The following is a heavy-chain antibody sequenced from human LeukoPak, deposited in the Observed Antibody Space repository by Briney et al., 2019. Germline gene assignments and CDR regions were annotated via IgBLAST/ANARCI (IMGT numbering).Heavy chain of an antibody. CDR3: ASLTQPHTYYYDSSGYYGFDI. Sequence: GASVKVSCKASGGTFSSYAISWVRQAPGQGLEWMGRIIPILGIANYAQKFQGRVTITADKSTSTAYMELSSLRSEDTAVYYCASLTQPHTYYYDSSGYYGFDIWGQGTMVTVSS. V-gene: IGHV1-69*04. D-gene: IGHD3-22*01. J-gene: IGHJ3*02. CDR2: IIPILGIA. CDR1: GGTFSSYA.